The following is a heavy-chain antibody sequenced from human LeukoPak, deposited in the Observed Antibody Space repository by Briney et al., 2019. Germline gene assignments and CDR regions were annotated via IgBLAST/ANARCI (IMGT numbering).Heavy chain of an antibody. J-gene: IGHJ3*02. CDR3: ARGSGNEAFDI. Sequence: GASVKVSCKASGGTFSSYAISWVRQAPGQGLEWMGGNIPIFGAANYAQKFQGRVTITTDESTSTAYMELSSLRSEDTAVYYCARGSGNEAFDIWGQGTKVTVSS. CDR2: NIPIFGAA. D-gene: IGHD1-1*01. CDR1: GGTFSSYA. V-gene: IGHV1-69*05.